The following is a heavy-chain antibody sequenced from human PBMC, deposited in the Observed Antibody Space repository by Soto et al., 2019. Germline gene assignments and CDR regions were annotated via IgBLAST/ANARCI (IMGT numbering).Heavy chain of an antibody. CDR1: GFTFSNAW. Sequence: PGGSLRLSCAASGFTFSNAWMNWVRQAPGKGLEWVGRIKSKTDGGTTDYAAPVKGRFTISRDDSKNTLYLQMNSLKTEDTAVYYCTTDPAAAIWAYYYGMDAWGQGTTVTVSS. V-gene: IGHV3-15*07. CDR3: TTDPAAAIWAYYYGMDA. D-gene: IGHD3-16*01. J-gene: IGHJ6*02. CDR2: IKSKTDGGTT.